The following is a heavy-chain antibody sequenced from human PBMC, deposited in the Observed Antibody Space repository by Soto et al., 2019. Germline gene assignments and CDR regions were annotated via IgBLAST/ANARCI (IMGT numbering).Heavy chain of an antibody. CDR3: ASSRQSLGFPLGSLYYFDY. D-gene: IGHD1-1*01. CDR1: GGTFSSYA. V-gene: IGHV1-69*13. Sequence: ASVKVSCKASGGTFSSYAISWVRQAPGQGLEWMGGIIPIFGTANYAQKFQGRVTITADESTSTAYMELSSLRSEDTAVYYCASSRQSLGFPLGSLYYFDYWGQGTLVTVSS. J-gene: IGHJ4*02. CDR2: IIPIFGTA.